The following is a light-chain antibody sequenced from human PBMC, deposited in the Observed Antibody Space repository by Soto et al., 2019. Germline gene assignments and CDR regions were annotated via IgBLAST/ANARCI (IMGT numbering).Light chain of an antibody. CDR3: LQYNSYPFT. CDR2: GAS. CDR1: QGISNS. J-gene: IGKJ4*01. V-gene: IGKV1-17*03. Sequence: DIQMTQSPSAMSASLGDRVTITCRASQGISNSLAWFQQKPGKVPKRLIYGASTLQSRAPSRFSGSASGAAFTLTISRLQPDDFATYYCLQYNSYPFTFGGGTKVEIK.